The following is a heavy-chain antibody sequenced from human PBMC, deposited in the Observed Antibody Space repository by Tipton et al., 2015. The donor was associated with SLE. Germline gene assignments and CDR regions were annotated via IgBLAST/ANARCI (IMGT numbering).Heavy chain of an antibody. D-gene: IGHD6-13*01. CDR2: INHSGST. V-gene: IGHV4-34*01. CDR3: ARGIAAFPYY. Sequence: TLSLTCAVYGGSFSGYYWSWIRQPPGKGLEWIGEINHSGSTNYNPSLKSRDTISVDTSKNQFSLKLSSVTAAYTAVYYCARGIAAFPYYWGQGTLVTVSS. J-gene: IGHJ4*02. CDR1: GGSFSGYY.